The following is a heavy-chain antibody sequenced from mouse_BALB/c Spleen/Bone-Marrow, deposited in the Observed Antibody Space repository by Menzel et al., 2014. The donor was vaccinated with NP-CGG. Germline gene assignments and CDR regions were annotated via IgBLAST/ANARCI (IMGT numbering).Heavy chain of an antibody. V-gene: IGHV14-3*02. D-gene: IGHD4-1*01. Sequence: VQLQQSRAELVKPWASVKLSCTASGFNIKDTYMHWVKQRPEQGLEWIGRIDPANGNTKYDPKFQGKATITADTSSNTAYLQLSSLTSEDTAVYYCARWEYYAMDYWGQGTSVTVSS. CDR3: ARWEYYAMDY. CDR1: GFNIKDTY. J-gene: IGHJ4*01. CDR2: IDPANGNT.